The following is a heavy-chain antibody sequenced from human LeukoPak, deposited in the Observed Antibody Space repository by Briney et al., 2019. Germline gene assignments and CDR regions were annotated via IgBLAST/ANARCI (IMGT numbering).Heavy chain of an antibody. D-gene: IGHD3-10*01. J-gene: IGHJ5*02. Sequence: PSETLSLTCTVSGGSISSYYWSWIRQPAGKGLEWIGRIYTSGSTNYNPSLKSRVTMSVDTSKNQFSLKLSSVTAADTAVYYCARDLGITSSSWFDPWGQGTLVTVSS. CDR3: ARDLGITSSSWFDP. V-gene: IGHV4-4*07. CDR2: IYTSGST. CDR1: GGSISSYY.